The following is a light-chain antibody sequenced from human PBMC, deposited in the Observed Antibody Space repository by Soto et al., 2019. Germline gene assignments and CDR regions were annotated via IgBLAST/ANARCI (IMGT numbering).Light chain of an antibody. CDR1: QGIRND. CDR3: LQDYNYQ. V-gene: IGKV1-6*01. Sequence: AIQMTQSPSSLSASVGDRVTITCRASQGIRNDLGWYQQKPGKAPKLLISAASSLQSGVPSRFCGSGSGTDFTLTISSLQPEDFATYYCLQDYNYQFGQGTKVEIK. CDR2: AAS. J-gene: IGKJ1*01.